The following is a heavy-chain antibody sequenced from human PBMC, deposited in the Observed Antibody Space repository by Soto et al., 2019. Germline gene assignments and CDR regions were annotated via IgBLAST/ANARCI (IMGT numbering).Heavy chain of an antibody. Sequence: PGGSLRLSCAASAFTFSRSAMRWVRQAPGKRLEWVSAISGSGGSTYYADSVKGRFTISRDNSKNTLYLQMNSLRAEDTAVYYCAKDCDVVVTSTQRWGLGTMVTVSS. J-gene: IGHJ3*01. CDR1: AFTFSRSA. CDR3: AKDCDVVVTSTQR. CDR2: ISGSGGST. V-gene: IGHV3-23*01. D-gene: IGHD2-21*02.